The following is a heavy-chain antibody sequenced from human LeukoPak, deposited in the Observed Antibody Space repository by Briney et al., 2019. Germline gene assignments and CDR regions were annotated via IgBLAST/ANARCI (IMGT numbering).Heavy chain of an antibody. J-gene: IGHJ4*02. Sequence: SETLSLTCTVSGGSISSGSYYWTWIRQPAGNGLEWIGRIYTSGGTRYNPSLNSRLTISLDTSKNQFFLNLTSVTAADTAMYYCARGFWSGSFFDVWGQGSLVTVSS. CDR1: GGSISSGSYY. CDR2: IYTSGGT. CDR3: ARGFWSGSFFDV. V-gene: IGHV4-61*02. D-gene: IGHD3-3*01.